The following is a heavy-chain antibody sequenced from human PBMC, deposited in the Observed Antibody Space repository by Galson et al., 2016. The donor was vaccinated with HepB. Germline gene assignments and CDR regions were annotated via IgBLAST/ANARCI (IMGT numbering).Heavy chain of an antibody. V-gene: IGHV1-69*13. Sequence: SVKVSCKASGGTFSSYAISWVRQAPGQGLEWMGGIIPIFGTANYAQKFQGRVTIIADESTSTAYMELSSLRSEDTAVYYCASSPAGKYDIWSGYFLVYWGQGTRVAVSS. J-gene: IGHJ4*02. D-gene: IGHD3-3*01. CDR3: ASSPAGKYDIWSGYFLVY. CDR2: IIPIFGTA. CDR1: GGTFSSYA.